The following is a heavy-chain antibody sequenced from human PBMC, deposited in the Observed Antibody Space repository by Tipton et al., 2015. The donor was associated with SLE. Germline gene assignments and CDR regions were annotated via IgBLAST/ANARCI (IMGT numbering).Heavy chain of an antibody. D-gene: IGHD6-13*01. J-gene: IGHJ4*02. CDR2: IRSKAYGGTT. CDR1: GGSISSYY. CDR3: TRVYPQQLAYFDY. Sequence: LSLTCTVSGGSISSYYWSWVRQAPGKGLEWVGFIRSKAYGGTTEYAASVKGRFTISRDDSKSIAYLQMNSLKTEDTAVYYCTRVYPQQLAYFDYWGQGTLVTVSS. V-gene: IGHV3-49*04.